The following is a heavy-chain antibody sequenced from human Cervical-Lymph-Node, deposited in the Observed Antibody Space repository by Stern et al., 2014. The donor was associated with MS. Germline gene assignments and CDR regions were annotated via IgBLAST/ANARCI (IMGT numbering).Heavy chain of an antibody. V-gene: IGHV3-30*04. Sequence: DQLVESGAGVVQPGRSLRLSCAASGFVFRRYALYWVRQAPGQGLEWVACISYDGRDKYYTDSVKGRFTVSRDNSNNTVDLEMNSLRLEDTAVYYCAKGGSGSYLDWGQGSLVTVSS. D-gene: IGHD1-26*01. CDR3: AKGGSGSYLD. CDR1: GFVFRRYA. CDR2: ISYDGRDK. J-gene: IGHJ4*02.